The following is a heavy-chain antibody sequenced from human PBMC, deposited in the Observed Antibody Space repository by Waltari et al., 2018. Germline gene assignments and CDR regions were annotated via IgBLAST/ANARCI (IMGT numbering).Heavy chain of an antibody. D-gene: IGHD6-19*01. CDR3: ARLPAVAGTDFDY. CDR2: SYYSGST. V-gene: IGHV4-39*01. J-gene: IGHJ4*02. CDR1: GCYISRSRYY. Sequence: QLQLQESGPGLVKPSATLSPPCTGSGCYISRSRYYWGWIRQPPGKGREWVGSSYYSGSTYYNPSLKSRVTISVDTSKNQFSLKLSSVTAADTAVYYCARLPAVAGTDFDYWGQGTLVTVSS.